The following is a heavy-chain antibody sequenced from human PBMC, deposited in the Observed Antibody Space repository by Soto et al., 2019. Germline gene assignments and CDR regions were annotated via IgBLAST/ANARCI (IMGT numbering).Heavy chain of an antibody. D-gene: IGHD6-19*01. CDR1: GFTFSSSA. V-gene: IGHV3-23*01. Sequence: EVRLLESGGGLAQPGGSRRLSCAASGFTFSSSAMNWVRQATGKGLEWVSSIRVGGGDTFYADSVRCRFTVSRDISRNTLYLQMNSRRAEDTAIYYCAKCSVGTVRTSGWCNWFDTWGQGTLVTVSS. CDR3: AKCSVGTVRTSGWCNWFDT. J-gene: IGHJ5*02. CDR2: IRVGGGDT.